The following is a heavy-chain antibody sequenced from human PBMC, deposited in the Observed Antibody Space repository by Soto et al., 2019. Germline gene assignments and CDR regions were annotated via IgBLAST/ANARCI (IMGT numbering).Heavy chain of an antibody. CDR2: ISWNSGSI. V-gene: IGHV3-9*01. D-gene: IGHD2-15*01. Sequence: VQLVESGGGLVQPGRSLRLSCAASGFTFDDYAMHWVRQAPGKGLEWVSGISWNSGSIGYADSVKGRFTISRDNAKNSLYLQMNSLRAEDTALYYCAKGGYCSGGSCSAFDIWGQGTMVTVSS. J-gene: IGHJ3*02. CDR3: AKGGYCSGGSCSAFDI. CDR1: GFTFDDYA.